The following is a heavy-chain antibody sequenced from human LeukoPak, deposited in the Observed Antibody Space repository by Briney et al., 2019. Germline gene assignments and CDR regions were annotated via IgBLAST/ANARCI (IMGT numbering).Heavy chain of an antibody. Sequence: GGSLRLSCAASGFTFSSYSMNWVRQAPGKGLEWVSSFSSSSSYIYYADSVKGRFTISRDNAKNSLYLQMNSLRAEDTAVYYCARGLDIVVVVAPGYWGQGTLVTVSS. V-gene: IGHV3-21*01. CDR2: FSSSSSYI. D-gene: IGHD2-15*01. CDR3: ARGLDIVVVVAPGY. J-gene: IGHJ4*02. CDR1: GFTFSSYS.